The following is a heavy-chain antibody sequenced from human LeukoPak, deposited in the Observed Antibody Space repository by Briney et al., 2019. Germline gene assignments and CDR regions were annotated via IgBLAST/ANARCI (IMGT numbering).Heavy chain of an antibody. Sequence: PSETLSLTCSVSGASMDSQVWSWIRQPAGKGLEWVGRVFSGGGSNYNPSLGSRLTLSVETSRNQISLRLRSVTAADTAVYYCARDRPPMGFDYWGQGRLVTVSS. CDR2: VFSGGGS. V-gene: IGHV4-4*07. CDR3: ARDRPPMGFDY. D-gene: IGHD3-16*01. CDR1: GASMDSQV. J-gene: IGHJ4*02.